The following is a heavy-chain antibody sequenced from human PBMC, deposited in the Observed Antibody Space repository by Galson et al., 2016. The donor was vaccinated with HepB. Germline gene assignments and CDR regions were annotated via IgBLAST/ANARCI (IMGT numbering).Heavy chain of an antibody. V-gene: IGHV3-30*18. CDR2: ISYDESNK. D-gene: IGHD3-22*01. CDR1: GFIFSSYG. J-gene: IGHJ4*02. Sequence: SLRLSCAASGFIFSSYGMHWVRQAPGKGLEWVAVISYDESNKYYADSVKGRFPISRDNSKNTLYLQMNSLSAEDTAVFYCAKEMRPRYYDSSGYDGLDYWGQGTLVTVSS. CDR3: AKEMRPRYYDSSGYDGLDY.